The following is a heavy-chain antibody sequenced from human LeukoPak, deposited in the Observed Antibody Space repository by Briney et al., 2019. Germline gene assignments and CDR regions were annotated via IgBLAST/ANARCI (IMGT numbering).Heavy chain of an antibody. Sequence: GGSLRLSCAASGFSFSNYWMSWVRQASGKGLEWVASIKLDGNEKYYVDSVKGRFTISRDNAKNSLYLQMNTLRAEDTAVYYCARDPYSGNYGAYYYYYMDVWGKGTTVTISS. J-gene: IGHJ6*03. CDR1: GFSFSNYW. D-gene: IGHD1-26*01. CDR3: ARDPYSGNYGAYYYYYMDV. CDR2: IKLDGNEK. V-gene: IGHV3-7*01.